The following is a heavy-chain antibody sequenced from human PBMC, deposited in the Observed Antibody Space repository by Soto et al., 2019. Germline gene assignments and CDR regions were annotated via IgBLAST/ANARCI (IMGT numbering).Heavy chain of an antibody. CDR3: ARSGPNDSGYYYGYAFDI. D-gene: IGHD3-22*01. Sequence: GESLKISCKGSGYSFTSYWIGWVRQMPGKGLEWMGIIYPGDSDTRYSPSFQGQVTISADKSISTAYLQWSSLKASDTAMYYCARSGPNDSGYYYGYAFDIWGQGTMVTVSS. J-gene: IGHJ3*02. CDR2: IYPGDSDT. V-gene: IGHV5-51*01. CDR1: GYSFTSYW.